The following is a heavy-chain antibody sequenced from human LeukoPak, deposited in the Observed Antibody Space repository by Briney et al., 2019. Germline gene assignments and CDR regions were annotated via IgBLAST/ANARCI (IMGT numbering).Heavy chain of an antibody. CDR1: GFTFETFS. Sequence: RVSLRLSCAASGFTFETFSMNWVRQAPGKGLEWVSSTSYSSTYTYYADSVKGRFTISRANANNSLHLQMNSLRVEDTAVYYCARGRGSYSWGQGTLDT. CDR3: ARGRGSYS. V-gene: IGHV3-21*04. D-gene: IGHD1-26*01. J-gene: IGHJ4*02. CDR2: TSYSSTYT.